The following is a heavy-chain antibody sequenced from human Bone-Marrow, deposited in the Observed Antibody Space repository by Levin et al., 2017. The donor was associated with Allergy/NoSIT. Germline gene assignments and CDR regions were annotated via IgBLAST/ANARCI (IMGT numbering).Heavy chain of an antibody. J-gene: IGHJ4*02. CDR3: ARAGMITFGGSQFDY. CDR1: GYSISSGYN. CDR2: ICHSGST. Sequence: SQTLSLTCVVSGYSISSGYNWGWIRQSPGKGLEWIGSICHSGSTYYNPSLKSRVTISVDTSKNQFSLKLSSVTAADTAVYYCARAGMITFGGSQFDYWGQGTRVTVSS. D-gene: IGHD3-16*01. V-gene: IGHV4-38-2*01.